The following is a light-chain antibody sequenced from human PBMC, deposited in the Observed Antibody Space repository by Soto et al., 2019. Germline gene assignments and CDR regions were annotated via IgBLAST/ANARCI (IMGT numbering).Light chain of an antibody. J-gene: IGKJ4*01. CDR1: QSLLNRNGQNC. CDR2: MGF. Sequence: DIVMTQSPLSLPVTTGEPASISCRSSQSLLNRNGQNCLDWYLQKPGQSPQLLIHMGFIRASGVPDRFSGSASGTYFTLTISRVEAEDVGVYYCMQALESPPTFGGGTKLEIK. CDR3: MQALESPPT. V-gene: IGKV2-28*01.